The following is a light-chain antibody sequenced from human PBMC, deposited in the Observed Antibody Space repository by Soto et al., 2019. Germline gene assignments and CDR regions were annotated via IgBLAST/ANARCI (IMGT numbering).Light chain of an antibody. J-gene: IGKJ3*01. CDR3: QQYCSSPPEFT. CDR2: GAS. Sequence: EIVLTQSPGTLSVSPGERVTLSCRASQSVNNNYLAWYQQRPGQAPRLLIFGASYRATGIADRFSGSGSGTDFTLTISRLEPEDFAVYYCQQYCSSPPEFTFGPGTKVDSK. CDR1: QSVNNNY. V-gene: IGKV3-20*01.